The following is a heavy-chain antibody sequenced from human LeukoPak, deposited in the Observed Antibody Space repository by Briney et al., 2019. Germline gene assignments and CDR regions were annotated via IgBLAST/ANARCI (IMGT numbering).Heavy chain of an antibody. V-gene: IGHV3-48*03. CDR3: ATSVRFFDWLPDY. CDR1: GFTFSSYE. D-gene: IGHD3-9*01. CDR2: ISSGASII. J-gene: IGHJ4*02. Sequence: GGSLRLSCAASGFTFSSYEMNWVRQAPGKGLEWVSYISSGASIIYYADSVKGRFTISRDNSKNTLYLQMNSLRAEDTAVYYCATSVRFFDWLPDYWGQGTLVTVSS.